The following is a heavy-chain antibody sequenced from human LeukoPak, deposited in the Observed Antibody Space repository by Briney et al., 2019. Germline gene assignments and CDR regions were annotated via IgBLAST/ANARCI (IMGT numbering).Heavy chain of an antibody. CDR3: AKPPTFIRAYFDY. Sequence: GGSLRLSCAASGFTFSSYGMHWVRQAPGKGLEWVAVISYDGSNKYYADSVKGRFTISRDNSKNTLYLQMNSLRAEDTAVYYCAKPPTFIRAYFDYWGQGTLVTVSS. CDR1: GFTFSSYG. CDR2: ISYDGSNK. V-gene: IGHV3-30*18. J-gene: IGHJ4*02.